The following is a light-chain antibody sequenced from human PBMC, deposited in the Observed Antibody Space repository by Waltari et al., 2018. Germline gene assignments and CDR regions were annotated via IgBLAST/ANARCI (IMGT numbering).Light chain of an antibody. CDR3: QQIYTTPLT. V-gene: IGKV1-39*01. J-gene: IGKJ4*01. CDR2: AAS. CDR1: QSISSY. Sequence: DIQMTQSPSSLSASVGDRVTITCRASQSISSYLNWYQQKPGEAPKFVISAASTLQSGVPSRFSGSGSGTDFTLTISSLQPEDFATYYCQQIYTTPLTFGGGTKVEIK.